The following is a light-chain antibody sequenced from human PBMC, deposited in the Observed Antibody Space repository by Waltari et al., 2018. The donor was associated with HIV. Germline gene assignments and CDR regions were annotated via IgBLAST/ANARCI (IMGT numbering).Light chain of an antibody. J-gene: IGLJ2*01. V-gene: IGLV2-14*01. CDR2: EVK. CDR1: STDIGASDY. CDR3: SSYSTGDTLVL. Sequence: QSALTQPASVSGSPGQSITISCSGASTDIGASDYVSWYRQLPDRAPRLILYEVKKRPSGVSSRFSGSKSGNTASMTISGRQVEDEAVYFCSSYSTGDTLVLFGGGTRLTVL.